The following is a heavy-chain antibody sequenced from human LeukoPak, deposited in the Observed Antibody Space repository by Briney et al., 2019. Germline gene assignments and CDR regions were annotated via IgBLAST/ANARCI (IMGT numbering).Heavy chain of an antibody. V-gene: IGHV4-59*08. CDR3: ARQIPYYYGMDV. CDR1: GGSISSYY. CDR2: IYYSGST. Sequence: SETLSLTCTVYGGSISSYYWSWIRQPPRKGLEWIGYIYYSGSTNYNPSLKSRVTISVDTSKNQFSLKLSSVTAADTAVYYCARQIPYYYGMDVWGQGTTVTVSS. J-gene: IGHJ6*02.